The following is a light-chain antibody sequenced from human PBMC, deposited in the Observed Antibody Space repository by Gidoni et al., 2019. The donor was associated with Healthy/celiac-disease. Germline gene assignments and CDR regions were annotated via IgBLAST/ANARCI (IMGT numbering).Light chain of an antibody. CDR2: GNS. J-gene: IGLJ3*02. CDR3: QSYDSSLSGWV. Sequence: QSVLTQPPSVSGAPGQMVTITGTGSSSNIAAGYDVHWYQQLPGTAPKLLIYGNSNRPSGVPDRFSGSKSGTSASLAITGLQAEDEADYYCQSYDSSLSGWVFGGGTKLTVL. V-gene: IGLV1-40*01. CDR1: SSNIAAGYD.